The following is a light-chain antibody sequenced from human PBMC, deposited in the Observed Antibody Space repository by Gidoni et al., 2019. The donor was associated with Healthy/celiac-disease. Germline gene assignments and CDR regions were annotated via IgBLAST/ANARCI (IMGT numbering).Light chain of an antibody. CDR2: GAS. J-gene: IGKJ4*01. Sequence: LVLTQSPGTLSLSPGERATLPCRASQSVSSSYLAWYQQKPGQAPRLLIYGASSRATGIPDRVSGSGSGTDFTLTISRLEPEDFAVYYCQQYGRSLLTFXGXTKVEIK. CDR3: QQYGRSLLT. V-gene: IGKV3-20*01. CDR1: QSVSSSY.